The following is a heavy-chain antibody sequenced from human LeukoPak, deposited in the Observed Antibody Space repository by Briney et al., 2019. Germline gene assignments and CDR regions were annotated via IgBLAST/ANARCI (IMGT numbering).Heavy chain of an antibody. J-gene: IGHJ4*02. CDR3: ARVFRGYSYGPFDY. Sequence: SETLSLTCTVSGASISSYYWSWIRQPPGKGLEWIGYIYYRGSTNYNPSLKSRVTISVDTSKNQFSLKLSSVTAADTAVYYCARVFRGYSYGPFDYWGQGTLVTVSS. D-gene: IGHD5-18*01. CDR1: GASISSYY. V-gene: IGHV4-59*01. CDR2: IYYRGST.